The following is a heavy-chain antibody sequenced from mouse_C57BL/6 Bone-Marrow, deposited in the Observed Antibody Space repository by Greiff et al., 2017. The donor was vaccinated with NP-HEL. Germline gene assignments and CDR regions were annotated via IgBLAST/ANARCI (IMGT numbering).Heavy chain of an antibody. CDR1: GFSFNTYA. CDR2: IRSKSNNYAT. CDR3: VRQGGSSYLAWFAY. D-gene: IGHD1-1*01. J-gene: IGHJ3*01. Sequence: EVQGVESGGGLVQPKGSLKLSCAASGFSFNTYAMNWVRQAPGKGLEWVARIRSKSNNYATYYADSVKDRFTISRDDSESMLYLQMNNLKTEDTAMYYCVRQGGSSYLAWFAYWGQGTLVTVSA. V-gene: IGHV10-1*01.